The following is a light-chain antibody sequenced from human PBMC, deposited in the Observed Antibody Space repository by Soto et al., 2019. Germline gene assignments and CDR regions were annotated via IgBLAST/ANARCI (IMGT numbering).Light chain of an antibody. Sequence: DIVMTQIPLSLSVTPGQPASISCKSSQSLLHSDERAYLYWYLQKAGQTPQLLIYEVSKRFSGVPDRFSGSGSGTDFTLKISRVEAEDVGFYYCMQSIQLPLTFGGGTKVEIK. CDR3: MQSIQLPLT. V-gene: IGKV2D-29*01. CDR2: EVS. J-gene: IGKJ4*01. CDR1: QSLLHSDERAY.